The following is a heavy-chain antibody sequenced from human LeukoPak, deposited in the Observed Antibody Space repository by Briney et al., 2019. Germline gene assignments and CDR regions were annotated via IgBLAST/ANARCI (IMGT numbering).Heavy chain of an antibody. D-gene: IGHD3-22*01. V-gene: IGHV3-11*01. CDR1: GFTFSDYY. Sequence: PGGSLRLSCAASGFTFSDYYMSWLRQAPGKGLEWVSYISSSGSTIYYADSVKGRFTISRDNAKNSLYLQMSSLRAEDTAVYYCASRYYYDMGMDVWGQGTTVTVSS. J-gene: IGHJ6*02. CDR3: ASRYYYDMGMDV. CDR2: ISSSGSTI.